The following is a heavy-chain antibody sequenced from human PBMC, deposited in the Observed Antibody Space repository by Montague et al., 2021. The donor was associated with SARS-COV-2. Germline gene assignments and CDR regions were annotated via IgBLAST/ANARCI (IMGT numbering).Heavy chain of an antibody. V-gene: IGHV4-38-2*02. CDR2: IYHSGTT. Sequence: SETLSLTCTVSGFSIGSGDYWGWIRQPSGKGLEWIGSIYHSGTTYYNPSLQSRLTMSIDTSTNQLSLRLTPVTAADTAVFFCVREKAGGLRNVFDIWGQGTTVTVSS. CDR3: VREKAGGLRNVFDI. CDR1: GFSIGSGDY. J-gene: IGHJ3*02.